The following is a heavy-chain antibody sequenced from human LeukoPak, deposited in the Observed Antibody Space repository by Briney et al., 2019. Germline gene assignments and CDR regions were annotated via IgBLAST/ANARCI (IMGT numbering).Heavy chain of an antibody. CDR2: ISGSGGST. J-gene: IGHJ4*02. D-gene: IGHD3-3*01. CDR3: AKDQSGYDFWSGYYGLDY. V-gene: IGHV3-23*01. CDR1: GFTFSSYA. Sequence: GGSLRLSCAASGFTFSSYAMSWVRQAPGKGLEWVSAISGSGGSTYYADSVKGRFTISRDNSKNTLYLQMNSLRAEDTAVYYCAKDQSGYDFWSGYYGLDYWGQGTLVTVSS.